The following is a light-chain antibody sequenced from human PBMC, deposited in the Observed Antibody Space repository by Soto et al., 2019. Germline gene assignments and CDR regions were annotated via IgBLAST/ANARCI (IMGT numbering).Light chain of an antibody. CDR3: SSYRRRSTEYV. Sequence: QSALTQPASVSGSPGQSITIPCTGTSSDVGGYNYVSWYQQHPGKAPALMIYDVSNRPSGVSNRCSGSKSGNTAYLTISGGQAEDEDDYYCSSYRRRSTEYVFGTGTKLTVL. CDR2: DVS. V-gene: IGLV2-14*01. J-gene: IGLJ1*01. CDR1: SSDVGGYNY.